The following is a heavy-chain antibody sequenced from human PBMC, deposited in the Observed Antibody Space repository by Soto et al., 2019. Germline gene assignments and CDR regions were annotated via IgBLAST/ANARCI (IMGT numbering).Heavy chain of an antibody. V-gene: IGHV4-34*01. J-gene: IGHJ4*02. D-gene: IGHD5-12*01. CDR1: GGSFSGYH. CDR3: ARGKWLRSSFDY. Sequence: QVQLQQWGAGLLKPSETLSLTCAVYGGSFSGYHWSWIRQPPGKGLEWIGEINHSGSTNYNPSLKSRVTRSVDTSKYQFSLKLSSVTAADTAVHYCARGKWLRSSFDYWGQGTLVTVSS. CDR2: INHSGST.